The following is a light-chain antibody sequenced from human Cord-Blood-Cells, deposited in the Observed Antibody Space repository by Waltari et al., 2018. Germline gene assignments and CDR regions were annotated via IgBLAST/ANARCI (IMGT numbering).Light chain of an antibody. CDR2: EGS. V-gene: IGLV2-23*03. CDR1: SSDVGSYNL. Sequence: QSALTQPASVSGSPGQSIPLSCTGTSSDVGSYNLVSWYQQHPGKAPKLMIYEGSKRPSGVSNRFSGSKSGNTASLTISGLQAEDEADYYCCSYAGSSTFRVFGGGTKLTVL. J-gene: IGLJ2*01. CDR3: CSYAGSSTFRV.